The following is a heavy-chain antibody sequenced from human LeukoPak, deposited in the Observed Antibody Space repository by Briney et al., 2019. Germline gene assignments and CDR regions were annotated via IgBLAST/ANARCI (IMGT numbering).Heavy chain of an antibody. D-gene: IGHD2-2*01. CDR1: GFTFKNYA. Sequence: QPGGSLGLSCAASGFTFKNYAMSWVRQAPGKGLEWVSAISGGGISTYYADSVKGRFTISRDNSKNTVYLQMNSLRAEDTAIYYCAKDSWKTVPAASDYWGQGTLVTVSS. CDR2: ISGGGIST. CDR3: AKDSWKTVPAASDY. J-gene: IGHJ4*02. V-gene: IGHV3-23*01.